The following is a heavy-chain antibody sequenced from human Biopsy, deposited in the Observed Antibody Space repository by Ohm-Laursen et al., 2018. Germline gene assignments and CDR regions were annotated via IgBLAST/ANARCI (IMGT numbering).Heavy chain of an antibody. J-gene: IGHJ5*01. CDR3: ATELFPPGVGGQWLDS. V-gene: IGHV3-21*06. CDR2: FSASSSYI. CDR1: GFTFSTYG. D-gene: IGHD3-16*01. Sequence: SLRLSCAASGFTFSTYGMNCVRQAPGKGLEWVSSFSASSSYIYYADSVKGRFTISRDNTKNTLYLQMNSLSSADTAIYFCATELFPPGVGGQWLDSWGQGTPVTVSS.